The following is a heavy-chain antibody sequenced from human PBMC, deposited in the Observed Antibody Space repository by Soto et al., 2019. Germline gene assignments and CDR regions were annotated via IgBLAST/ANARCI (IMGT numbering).Heavy chain of an antibody. D-gene: IGHD5-12*01. CDR2: IFSSGST. V-gene: IGHV4-4*07. J-gene: IGHJ4*02. Sequence: LSLTCTVSGGSINTFYWSWVRQPAGKGLEWIGRIFSSGSTSFNPSLESRVAMSVDTSKNHFSLNLSSVTATDMAVYYCAREGSYSAYNFAHGIQLWSFDFWGQGALVTVSS. CDR1: GGSINTFY. CDR3: AREGSYSAYNFAHGIQLWSFDF.